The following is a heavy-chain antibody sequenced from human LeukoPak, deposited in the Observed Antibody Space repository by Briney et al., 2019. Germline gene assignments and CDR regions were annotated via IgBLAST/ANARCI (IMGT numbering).Heavy chain of an antibody. CDR2: INSDGSST. CDR3: ARESVLLWFGELWGEGWFDP. D-gene: IGHD3-10*01. Sequence: PGGSLRLSCAASGFTFSSCWMHWVRQAPGKGLVWVSRINSDGSSTSYADSVKGRFTISRDNAKNTLYLQMNSLRAEDTAVYYCARESVLLWFGELWGEGWFDPWGQGTLVTVSS. J-gene: IGHJ5*02. V-gene: IGHV3-74*01. CDR1: GFTFSSCW.